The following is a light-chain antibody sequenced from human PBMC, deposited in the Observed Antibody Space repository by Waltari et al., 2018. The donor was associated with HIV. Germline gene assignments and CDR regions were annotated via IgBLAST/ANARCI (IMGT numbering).Light chain of an antibody. Sequence: SYELPQPPSVSVSPGQPARMTCSGDALPNQYAYWYQQKPGQAPVLVIYKDSERPSGIPERFSGSSSGTTVTLTISGVQAEDEADYFCQSADSSGTYLYVFGTGTKVTVL. CDR2: KDS. CDR3: QSADSSGTYLYV. CDR1: ALPNQY. J-gene: IGLJ1*01. V-gene: IGLV3-25*03.